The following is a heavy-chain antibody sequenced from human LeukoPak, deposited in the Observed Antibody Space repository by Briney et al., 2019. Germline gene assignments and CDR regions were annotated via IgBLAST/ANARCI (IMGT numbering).Heavy chain of an antibody. Sequence: MTSETLSLTCAVYGGSFSGYYWSWIRQPPGKGLEWIGEINHSGSTNYNPSLQSRVTISVDTSKNQFSLKLSSVTAADTAVDYCARDSGEAEVPAAMFDYWGQGTLVTVSS. CDR3: ARDSGEAEVPAAMFDY. J-gene: IGHJ4*02. CDR2: INHSGST. V-gene: IGHV4-34*01. D-gene: IGHD2-2*01. CDR1: GGSFSGYY.